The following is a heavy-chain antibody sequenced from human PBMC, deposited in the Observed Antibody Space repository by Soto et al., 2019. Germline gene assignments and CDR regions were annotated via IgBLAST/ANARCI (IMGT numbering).Heavy chain of an antibody. D-gene: IGHD3-3*01. V-gene: IGHV4-34*01. CDR2: INHSGST. CDR3: ARGPYYDFWSGYYHHYYYYGMDV. J-gene: IGHJ6*02. Sequence: SETLSLTCAVYGGSFIGYYCIFIRHPPFKWLEWIVEINHSGSTNYNPSLKSRVTISVDTSKNQFSLKLSSVTAADTAVYYCARGPYYDFWSGYYHHYYYYGMDVWGQGTTVTVSS. CDR1: GGSFIGYY.